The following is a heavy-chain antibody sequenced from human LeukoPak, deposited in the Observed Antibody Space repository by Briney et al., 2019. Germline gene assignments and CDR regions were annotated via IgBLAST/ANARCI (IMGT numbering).Heavy chain of an antibody. J-gene: IGHJ4*02. CDR3: AKDILRWAFDY. Sequence: GGSLRLSCAASGFTFSTNALAWVRQAPGKGLEWVSAFGGTGGDINYADSVKGRFTISRDNSKGILYLQMNSLRAEDTAVYYCAKDILRWAFDYWGQGFLVTVSS. V-gene: IGHV3-23*01. CDR2: FGGTGGDI. D-gene: IGHD4-23*01. CDR1: GFTFSTNA.